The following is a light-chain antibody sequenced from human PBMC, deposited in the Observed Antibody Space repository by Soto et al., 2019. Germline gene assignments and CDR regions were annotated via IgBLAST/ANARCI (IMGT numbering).Light chain of an antibody. CDR3: QNYNGALWT. J-gene: IGKJ1*01. Sequence: DIQMTQSPSSLSASVGDRVTFSCRASQAINNHLAWYQQKPGKVPKLLIYATSTLKSGVPSRFSGSGSGTDFTLTISSLQPEDVATYFCQNYNGALWTSGQGTKVEIK. CDR1: QAINNH. V-gene: IGKV1-27*01. CDR2: ATS.